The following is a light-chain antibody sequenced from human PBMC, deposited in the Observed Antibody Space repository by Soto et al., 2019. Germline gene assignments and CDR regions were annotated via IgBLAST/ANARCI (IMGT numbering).Light chain of an antibody. V-gene: IGLV1-51*02. Sequence: QSVLTQPPSVSAAPGQKVTISCSGSSSKIGNNYVSWYQQLPGSAPKLLIYENNKRPSGIPDRFSGSKSGTSATLGITGLQTGDEADYYCGTWDSSLSVVFGGGTKVTVL. CDR1: SSKIGNNY. J-gene: IGLJ2*01. CDR3: GTWDSSLSVV. CDR2: ENN.